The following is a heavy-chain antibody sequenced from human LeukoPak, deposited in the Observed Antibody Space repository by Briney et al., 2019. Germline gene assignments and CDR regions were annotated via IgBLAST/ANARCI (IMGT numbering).Heavy chain of an antibody. CDR3: ARGPPPTYYYDSSGNSFDY. J-gene: IGHJ4*02. CDR2: FIPVLGIT. D-gene: IGHD3-22*01. V-gene: IGHV1-69*02. CDR1: GGTFSNYT. Sequence: SVKVSCKASGGTFSNYTFSWVRQAPGQGLEWMGRFIPVLGITDYAQRFQGRVTITADKYTNTAYMELSSLRSEDTAVYYCARGPPPTYYYDSSGNSFDYWGQGTLVTVSS.